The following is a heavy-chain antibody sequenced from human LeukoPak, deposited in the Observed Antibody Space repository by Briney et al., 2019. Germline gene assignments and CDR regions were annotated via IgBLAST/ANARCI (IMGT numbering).Heavy chain of an antibody. V-gene: IGHV1-24*01. CDR2: FDTEDGET. CDR1: GYTLTELS. CDR3: ARTTSSGWYVDFDY. J-gene: IGHJ4*02. Sequence: ASVKVSCKVSGYTLTELSMHWVRQAPGKGLEWMGGFDTEDGETIYAQKFQGRVTMTEDTSTDTAYMELSSLRSEDTAVYYCARTTSSGWYVDFDYWGQGTLVTVSS. D-gene: IGHD6-19*01.